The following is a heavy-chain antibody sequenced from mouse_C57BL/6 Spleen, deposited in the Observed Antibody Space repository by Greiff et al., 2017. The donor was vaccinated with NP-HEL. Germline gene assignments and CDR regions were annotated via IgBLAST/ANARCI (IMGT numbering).Heavy chain of an antibody. D-gene: IGHD2-3*01. CDR1: GYTFTDYE. J-gene: IGHJ2*01. CDR2: IDPETGGT. Sequence: QVQLQQSGAELVRPGASVTLSCKASGYTFTDYEMHWVKQTPVHGLEWIGAIDPETGGTAYNQKFKGKAILTADKSSSTAYMELRSLTSEDSAVYYCTRSGYYLGYFDYWGQGTTLTVSS. CDR3: TRSGYYLGYFDY. V-gene: IGHV1-15*01.